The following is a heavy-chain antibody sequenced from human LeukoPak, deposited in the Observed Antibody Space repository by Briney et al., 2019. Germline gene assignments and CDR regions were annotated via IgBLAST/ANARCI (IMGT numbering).Heavy chain of an antibody. Sequence: ASVKVSCKASGGTFSSYGISWVRQAPGQGLEWMGWISAYNGNTNYAQKLQGRVTMTTDTSTSTAYMELRSLRSDDTAVYYCARVQPYYDILTGYSYYFDYWGQGTLVTVSS. CDR3: ARVQPYYDILTGYSYYFDY. D-gene: IGHD3-9*01. CDR2: ISAYNGNT. V-gene: IGHV1-18*01. J-gene: IGHJ4*02. CDR1: GGTFSSYG.